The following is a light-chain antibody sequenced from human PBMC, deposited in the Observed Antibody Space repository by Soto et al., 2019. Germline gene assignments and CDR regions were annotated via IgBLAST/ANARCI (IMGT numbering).Light chain of an antibody. J-gene: IGKJ1*01. V-gene: IGKV3-11*01. CDR1: QSVSSY. CDR2: DAS. Sequence: EIVLTQSPATLSLSPGERATLSCRASQSVSSYLAWYQQKPGQAPRLLIYDASNRATGIPARFSGSGSGTDFTLTISSLEPEDFAVYYCQQRCTFGQGTKV. CDR3: QQRCT.